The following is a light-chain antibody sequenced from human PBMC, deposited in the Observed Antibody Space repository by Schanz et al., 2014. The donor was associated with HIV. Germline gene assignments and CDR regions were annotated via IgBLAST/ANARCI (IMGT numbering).Light chain of an antibody. J-gene: IGKJ1*01. Sequence: EIVLTQSPGSLSLSPGGRATLSCGASQRLSSSYLAWYQQKRDQPPRLVIYATSTRAAGIPDRFSGTGSGTDFTLTISSLEPEDFAVFYCQQYGSPPRTFGQGTKVEI. V-gene: IGKV3-20*01. CDR3: QQYGSPPRT. CDR1: QRLSSSY. CDR2: ATS.